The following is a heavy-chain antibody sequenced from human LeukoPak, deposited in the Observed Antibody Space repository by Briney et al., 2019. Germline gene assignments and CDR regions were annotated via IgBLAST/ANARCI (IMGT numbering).Heavy chain of an antibody. CDR3: ARDQGGVGY. CDR1: GIPISDYY. Sequence: GGSLRLSCAASGIPISDYYMTWIRQAPGKGLEWVSYISAISSTIYYADSVKGRFTISRDNAKNSLYLQMNSLRAEDTAVYYCARDQGGVGYWGQGTLVTVSS. J-gene: IGHJ4*02. D-gene: IGHD3-16*01. V-gene: IGHV3-11*04. CDR2: ISAISSTI.